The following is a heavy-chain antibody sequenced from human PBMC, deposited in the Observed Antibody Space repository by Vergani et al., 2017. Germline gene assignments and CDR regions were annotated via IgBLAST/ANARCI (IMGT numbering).Heavy chain of an antibody. CDR2: IIYDGSNE. CDR1: GFTFSNYG. D-gene: IGHD3-3*01. Sequence: QVQLVESGGGVVQPGRSLRLSCKASGFTFSNYGMHWVRQAPGKGLEWVAVIIYDGSNEYYADSVKGRFSISRDNSKNTLYLQMTSLRAEDTAVYFCAKEFLDADYDFWTGYPLYYFENWGQGTQVTVSS. CDR3: AKEFLDADYDFWTGYPLYYFEN. V-gene: IGHV3-30*18. J-gene: IGHJ4*02.